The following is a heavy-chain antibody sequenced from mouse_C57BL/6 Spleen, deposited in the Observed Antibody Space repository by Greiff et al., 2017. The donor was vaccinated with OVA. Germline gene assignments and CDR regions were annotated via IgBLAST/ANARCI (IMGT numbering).Heavy chain of an antibody. D-gene: IGHD2-4*01. CDR3: ARPCDYDGPNWFAY. CDR2: ISSGSSTI. CDR1: GFTFSDYG. Sequence: EVHLVESGGGLVKPGGSLKLSCAASGFTFSDYGMHWVRQAPEKGLEWVAYISSGSSTIYYADTVKGRFTISRDNAKNTLFLQMTSLRSEDTAMYYCARPCDYDGPNWFAYWGQGTLVTVSA. V-gene: IGHV5-17*01. J-gene: IGHJ3*01.